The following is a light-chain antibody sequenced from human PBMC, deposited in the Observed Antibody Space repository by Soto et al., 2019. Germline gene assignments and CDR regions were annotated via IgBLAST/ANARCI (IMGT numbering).Light chain of an antibody. CDR2: EVS. CDR3: SSYTTDTIWV. Sequence: QSALTQPASVSGSPGQSITISCTGTSSDIGDYTHVSWYQQHPGKAPKLIIYEVSDRPSGVSNRFSGSKSANTASLTISGLQSEDEATYYCSSYTTDTIWVFGGGTKLTVL. V-gene: IGLV2-14*01. J-gene: IGLJ3*02. CDR1: SSDIGDYTH.